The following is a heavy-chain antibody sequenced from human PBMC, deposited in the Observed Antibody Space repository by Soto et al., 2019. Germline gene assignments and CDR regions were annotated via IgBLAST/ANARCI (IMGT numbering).Heavy chain of an antibody. D-gene: IGHD3-3*01. Sequence: ASVKVSCKASGYTFTSYDINWVRQATGQGLEWMGWMNPNSGNTGYAQKFQGRVTMTRNTSISTAYMELSSLRSEDTAVYYCATTEPYYDFWSGSPPFDYWGQGTLVTVSS. CDR2: MNPNSGNT. V-gene: IGHV1-8*01. CDR3: ATTEPYYDFWSGSPPFDY. J-gene: IGHJ4*02. CDR1: GYTFTSYD.